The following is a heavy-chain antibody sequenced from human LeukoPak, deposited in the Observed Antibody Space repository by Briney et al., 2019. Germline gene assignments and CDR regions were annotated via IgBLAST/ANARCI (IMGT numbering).Heavy chain of an antibody. J-gene: IGHJ6*02. V-gene: IGHV5-51*01. CDR1: GYSFTSYW. D-gene: IGHD2-2*01. CDR3: VRLSSYALTRERAGYYGMDV. CDR2: IYPGDSDT. Sequence: GESLKISCKGSGYSFTSYWIGWVRQMPGKGLEWMGIIYPGDSDTRYSPSFQGQVTISADKSISTAYLQWSSLKASDTAMYYCVRLSSYALTRERAGYYGMDVWGQGTTVTVSS.